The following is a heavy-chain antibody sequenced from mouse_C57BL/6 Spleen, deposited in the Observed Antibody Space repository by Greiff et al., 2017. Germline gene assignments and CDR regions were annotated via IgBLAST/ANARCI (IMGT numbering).Heavy chain of an antibody. J-gene: IGHJ2*01. Sequence: QVQLQQSGPELVKPGASVKISCKASGYAFSSSWMNWVKQRPGKGLEWIGRIYPGDGDTNYNGKFKGKATLTADKSSSTAYMQLSSLTSEDAAVYFCARGENYGSLLDYWGQGTTLTVSS. CDR1: GYAFSSSW. V-gene: IGHV1-82*01. D-gene: IGHD1-1*01. CDR2: IYPGDGDT. CDR3: ARGENYGSLLDY.